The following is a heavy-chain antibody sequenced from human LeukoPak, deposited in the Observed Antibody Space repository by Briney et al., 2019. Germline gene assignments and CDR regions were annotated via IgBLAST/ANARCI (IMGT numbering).Heavy chain of an antibody. CDR1: GFTFSSFA. CDR3: ARDQYDTWSRRGNFDS. J-gene: IGHJ4*02. CDR2: ISYDGSNK. D-gene: IGHD3-3*01. V-gene: IGHV3-30-3*01. Sequence: GGSLRLSCAASGFTFSSFAMHWVRQAPGKGLEWVAVISYDGSNKYYADSVKGRFTISRDNSKNTLYLQMNSLRAEDTAVFYCARDQYDTWSRRGNFDSWGQGTLVIVSS.